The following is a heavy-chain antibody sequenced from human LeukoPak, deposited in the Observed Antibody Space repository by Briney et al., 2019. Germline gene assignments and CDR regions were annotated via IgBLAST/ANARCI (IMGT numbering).Heavy chain of an antibody. CDR2: IKQDGSEK. Sequence: GGSLRLSCAASGFTFSSYWMSWVRQAPGKGLEWVANIKQDGSEKYYVDSVKGRFTISRDNAKNSLYLQMNSLRAEDTAVYYCARGGSGYDLEAFYYYYYYMDVWGKGTTVTISS. J-gene: IGHJ6*03. CDR3: ARGGSGYDLEAFYYYYYYMDV. D-gene: IGHD5-12*01. V-gene: IGHV3-7*01. CDR1: GFTFSSYW.